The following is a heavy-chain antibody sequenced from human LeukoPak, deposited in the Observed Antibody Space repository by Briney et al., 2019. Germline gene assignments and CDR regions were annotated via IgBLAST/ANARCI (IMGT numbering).Heavy chain of an antibody. CDR2: IFYSGST. CDR3: ASSPAINYFAY. CDR1: GGPISSYY. D-gene: IGHD2-2*01. V-gene: IGHV4-59*08. Sequence: SETLSLTCTVSGGPISSYYWSWIRQPPGKGLEWIGCIFYSGSTNYNPSLKSRVTISVDTSKNQFSLRLSSVTAADTAVYYCASSPAINYFAYWGQGTLVTVSS. J-gene: IGHJ4*02.